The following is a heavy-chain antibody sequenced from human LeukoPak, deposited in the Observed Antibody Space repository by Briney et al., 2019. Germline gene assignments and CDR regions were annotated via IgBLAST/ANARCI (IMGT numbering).Heavy chain of an antibody. CDR3: AKIPSATENFDY. V-gene: IGHV3-74*01. Sequence: PGGSLRLSCAASGFTSSNYWMHWVRQAPGKGLIWVSRISSDGSTTTYADSVKGRFTISRDNAKNTLYLQMDSLRAEDTAIYYCAKIPSATENFDYWGQGTLVMVSS. J-gene: IGHJ4*02. CDR2: ISSDGSTT. D-gene: IGHD5-12*01. CDR1: GFTSSNYW.